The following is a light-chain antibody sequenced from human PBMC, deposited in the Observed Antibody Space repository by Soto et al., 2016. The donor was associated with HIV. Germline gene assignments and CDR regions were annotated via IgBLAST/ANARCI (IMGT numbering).Light chain of an antibody. CDR1: QDIRND. V-gene: IGKV1-17*01. J-gene: IGKJ4*01. Sequence: DIQMTQSPSSLSASVGDRVIITCRASQDIRNDLGWYQQKPGGTPLSRLIYAASSLQNGVPSGSAAVDLGHSSLSQSAACSLTILLTYYCLQHYXLPLSSVGG. CDR2: AAS. CDR3: LQHYXLPLSS.